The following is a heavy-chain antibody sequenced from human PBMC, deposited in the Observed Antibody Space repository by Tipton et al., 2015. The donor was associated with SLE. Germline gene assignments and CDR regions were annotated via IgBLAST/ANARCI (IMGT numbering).Heavy chain of an antibody. CDR1: GGSFSGYY. CDR2: INHSGSA. CDR3: ARANVLRFLEWLSSRARWYFDL. V-gene: IGHV4-34*01. D-gene: IGHD3-3*01. J-gene: IGHJ2*01. Sequence: TLSLTCAVYGGSFSGYYWSWIRQPPGKGLEWIGEINHSGSANYNPSLKSRVTISVDTSKNQFSLKLSSVTAADTAVYYCARANVLRFLEWLSSRARWYFDLWGRGTLVTVSS.